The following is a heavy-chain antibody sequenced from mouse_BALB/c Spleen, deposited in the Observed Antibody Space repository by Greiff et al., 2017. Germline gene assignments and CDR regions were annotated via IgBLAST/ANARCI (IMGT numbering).Heavy chain of an antibody. Sequence: QVQLKESGPELVKPGASVRISCKASGYTFTSYYIHWVKQRPGQGLEWIGWIYPGNVNTKYNEKFKGKATLTADKSSSTAYMQLSSLTSEDSAVYFCAGGLSYWGQGTTLTVSS. V-gene: IGHV1S56*01. CDR1: GYTFTSYY. J-gene: IGHJ2*01. CDR2: IYPGNVNT. D-gene: IGHD3-1*01. CDR3: AGGLSY.